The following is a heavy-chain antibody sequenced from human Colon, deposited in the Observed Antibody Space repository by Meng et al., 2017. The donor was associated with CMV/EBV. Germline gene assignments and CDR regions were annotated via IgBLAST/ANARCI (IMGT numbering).Heavy chain of an antibody. CDR1: GFPFTKGW. CDR2: INTDGSTT. Sequence: GQWGGAGGGLVKPGGSLRVSCAGSGFPFTKGWMSWVRQAPGKGLEWVGRINTDGSTTYYADSVKGRFTISRDNAKNTLYLQMNSLRAEDTAVYYCASRDYWGQGTLVTVSS. CDR3: ASRDY. V-gene: IGHV3-74*02. J-gene: IGHJ4*02.